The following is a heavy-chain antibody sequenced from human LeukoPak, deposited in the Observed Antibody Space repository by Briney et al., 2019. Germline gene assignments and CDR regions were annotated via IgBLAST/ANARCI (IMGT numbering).Heavy chain of an antibody. CDR3: ARGSCSSTSCFMDV. CDR2: IGTAGDT. CDR1: GFTFSSYD. V-gene: IGHV3-13*01. J-gene: IGHJ6*02. Sequence: GGSLRLSCAASGFTFSSYDMHWVRQATGKGLEWVSAIGTAGDTCYPGSVKGRFTISRENAKNSLYLQMNSLTSEDTAVYYCARGSCSSTSCFMDVWGQGTTVTVSS. D-gene: IGHD2-2*01.